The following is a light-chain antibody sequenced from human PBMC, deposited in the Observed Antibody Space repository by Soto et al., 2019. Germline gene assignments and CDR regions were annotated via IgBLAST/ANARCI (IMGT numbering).Light chain of an antibody. CDR2: DVS. CDR3: SSYAGTHIV. J-gene: IGLJ1*01. Sequence: QSLVPQPPCPSGSLSQSGPLSCSGTLFDVGGYNYVSWYQQHPGKAPKLMIYDVSKRPSGVPDRFSGSKSGNTASLTVSGLQAEDEAEYYCSSYAGTHIVFGTGTKVTVL. V-gene: IGLV2-8*01. CDR1: LFDVGGYNY.